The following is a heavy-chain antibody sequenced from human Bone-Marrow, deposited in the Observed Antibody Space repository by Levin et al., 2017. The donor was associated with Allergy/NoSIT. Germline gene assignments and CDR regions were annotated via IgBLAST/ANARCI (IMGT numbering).Heavy chain of an antibody. D-gene: IGHD2-15*01. CDR3: ARGGYIVVVVAAIYDAFDI. CDR2: INPSGGST. CDR1: GYTFTSYY. V-gene: IGHV1-46*01. Sequence: ASVKVSCKASGYTFTSYYMHWVRQAPGQGLEWMGIINPSGGSTSYAQKFQGRVTMTRDTSTSTVYMELSSLRSEDTAVYYCARGGYIVVVVAAIYDAFDIWGQGTMVTVSS. J-gene: IGHJ3*02.